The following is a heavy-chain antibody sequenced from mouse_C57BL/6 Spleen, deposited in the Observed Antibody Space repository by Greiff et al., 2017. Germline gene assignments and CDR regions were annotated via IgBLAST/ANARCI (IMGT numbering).Heavy chain of an antibody. J-gene: IGHJ1*03. CDR3: ARYYYGSSPYWYFDV. V-gene: IGHV1-63*01. Sequence: VKLQESGAELVRPGTSVKMSCKASGYTFTNYWIGWAKQRPGHGLEWIGDIYPGGGYTNYNEKFKGKATLTADKSSSTAYMQFSSLTSEDSAIYYCARYYYGSSPYWYFDVWGTGTTVTVSS. CDR2: IYPGGGYT. CDR1: GYTFTNYW. D-gene: IGHD1-1*01.